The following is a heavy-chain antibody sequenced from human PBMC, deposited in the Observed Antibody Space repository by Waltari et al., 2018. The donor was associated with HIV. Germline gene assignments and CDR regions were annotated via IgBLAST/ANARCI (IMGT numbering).Heavy chain of an antibody. CDR3: ARGYGSGSRYYFDY. Sequence: QVQLQQWGAGLLKPSETLSLTCAVYGGSFSGYYWSWIRQPPGKGLAWLGESNHMGSTNYNPSLKSRGTISVDTSKNQFSLKLSSVTAADTAVYYCARGYGSGSRYYFDYWGQGTLVTVSS. J-gene: IGHJ4*02. CDR2: SNHMGST. CDR1: GGSFSGYY. V-gene: IGHV4-34*01. D-gene: IGHD3-10*01.